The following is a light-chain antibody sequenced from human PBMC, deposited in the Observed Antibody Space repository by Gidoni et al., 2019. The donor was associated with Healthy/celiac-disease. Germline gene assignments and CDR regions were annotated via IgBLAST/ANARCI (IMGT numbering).Light chain of an antibody. J-gene: IGLJ2*01. CDR3: CSYAGSSTFVV. V-gene: IGLV2-23*03. CDR2: EGS. Sequence: QSALTQPASVCGSPGQSITISCTGTSSDVGSYKFVSWYQQHPGKAPKLMIYEGSKRPSGVSNRFSGSKSGNTASLTISGLQAEDEADYYCCSYAGSSTFVVFGGGTKLTV. CDR1: SSDVGSYKF.